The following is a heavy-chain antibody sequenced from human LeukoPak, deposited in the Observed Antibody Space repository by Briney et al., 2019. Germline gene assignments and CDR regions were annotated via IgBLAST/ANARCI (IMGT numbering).Heavy chain of an antibody. CDR2: INPNSGGT. CDR1: GYTFTGYY. D-gene: IGHD4-17*01. V-gene: IGHV1-2*02. J-gene: IGHJ5*02. Sequence: ASAKVSCKASGYTFTGYYMHRVRQAPGQGLEWMGWINPNSGGTNYAQKFQRRVTMTRDTSISTAYMELSRLRSDDTAVYYCARGIDYGDYVGWFDPWGQGTLVTVSS. CDR3: ARGIDYGDYVGWFDP.